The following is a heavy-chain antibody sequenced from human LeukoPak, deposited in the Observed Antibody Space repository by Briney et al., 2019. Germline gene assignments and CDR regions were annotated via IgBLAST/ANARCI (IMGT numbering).Heavy chain of an antibody. CDR1: GFTFSRYA. D-gene: IGHD2-21*02. Sequence: GGTLRLSCAASGFTFSRYAMSWVRQAPGKGLQWVSITIGSGVATYYADSVKGRFTISRDNSKNTLYLQLNSLRAEDTAVYYCARRYCGGGDCYPLDYWGQGTLVTVSS. V-gene: IGHV3-23*01. CDR3: ARRYCGGGDCYPLDY. CDR2: TIGSGVAT. J-gene: IGHJ4*02.